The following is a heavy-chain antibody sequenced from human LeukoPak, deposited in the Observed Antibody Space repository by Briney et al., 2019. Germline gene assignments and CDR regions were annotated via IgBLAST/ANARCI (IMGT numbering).Heavy chain of an antibody. CDR1: GVTFSSYA. CDR2: ISGSGDST. J-gene: IGHJ3*02. CDR3: AKTYFDVWSGSGAFYI. D-gene: IGHD3-3*01. V-gene: IGHV3-23*01. Sequence: GGTLTLSCAASGVTFSSYALSWVRQAPGKGLEWVSTISGSGDSTYYADSVNGRFTISRDNSKNTLYPQMNRLRADDTAEYYCAKTYFDVWSGSGAFYIWGQETKVTVS.